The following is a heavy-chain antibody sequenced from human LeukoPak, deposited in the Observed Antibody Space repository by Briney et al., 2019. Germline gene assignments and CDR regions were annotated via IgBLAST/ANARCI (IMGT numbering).Heavy chain of an antibody. Sequence: GGSLRLSCAASGFTFSSYAMSWVRQAPGKGLEWVSTISGNGRSTYYGDSVKGRFSLSRDNAKNTVYLQMSSLRVEDTGVYYCAKVGANCSASACHGTWFDPWGQGTLVTVSS. CDR2: ISGNGRST. CDR3: AKVGANCSASACHGTWFDP. V-gene: IGHV3-23*01. CDR1: GFTFSSYA. D-gene: IGHD2-15*01. J-gene: IGHJ5*02.